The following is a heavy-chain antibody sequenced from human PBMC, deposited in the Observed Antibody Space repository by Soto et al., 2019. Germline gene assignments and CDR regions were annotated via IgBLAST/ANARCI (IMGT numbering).Heavy chain of an antibody. J-gene: IGHJ6*03. CDR1: GFTFSSYS. D-gene: IGHD2-2*01. CDR2: ISSSSSYI. CDR3: ARDADCSSTSCYYYYMDV. V-gene: IGHV3-21*01. Sequence: EVQLVESGGGLVKPGGSLRLSCAASGFTFSSYSMNWVRQAPGKGLEWVSSISSSSSYIYYADSVKGSFNIFRDNAKNALYLQINRQRAEDTAVYYCARDADCSSTSCYYYYMDVWGKGTTVTDFS.